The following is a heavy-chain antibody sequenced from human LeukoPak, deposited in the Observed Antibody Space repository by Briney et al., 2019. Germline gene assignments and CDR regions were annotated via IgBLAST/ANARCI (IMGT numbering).Heavy chain of an antibody. CDR1: GGSISSGGYS. Sequence: SQTLSLTCAVSGGSISSGGYSWSWIRQPPGKGLEWIGYIYHSGSTNYNPSLKSRVTISVDTSKNQFSLKLSSVTAADTAVYYCARQLGSFLYYFDYWGQGTLVTVSS. V-gene: IGHV4-30-2*01. J-gene: IGHJ4*02. D-gene: IGHD1-1*01. CDR3: ARQLGSFLYYFDY. CDR2: IYHSGST.